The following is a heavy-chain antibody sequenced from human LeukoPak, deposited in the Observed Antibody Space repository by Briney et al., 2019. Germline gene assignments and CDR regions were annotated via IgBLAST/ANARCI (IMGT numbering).Heavy chain of an antibody. Sequence: ASVKVSCKASGYTFTSYGISWLRQAPGQGLEWMGWISAYNGNTNYAQKLQGRVTMTTDTSTSTAYMELRSLRSDDTAVYYCGLAAAGTLRYYFDYWGQGTLVTVSS. V-gene: IGHV1-18*01. CDR1: GYTFTSYG. CDR3: GLAAAGTLRYYFDY. D-gene: IGHD6-13*01. CDR2: ISAYNGNT. J-gene: IGHJ4*02.